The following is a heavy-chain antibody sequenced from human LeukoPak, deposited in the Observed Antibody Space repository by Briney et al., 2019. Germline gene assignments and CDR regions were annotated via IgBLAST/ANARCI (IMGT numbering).Heavy chain of an antibody. V-gene: IGHV4-59*01. Sequence: PSETLSLTCTVSGGSISSYYWGWIRQPPGKGLEWIGYIYYSGSTNYNPSLKSRVTISVDTSKNQFSLKLSSVTAADTAVYYCARGGGLYDILTAYYYSYYYYMDVWGKGTTVTISS. CDR3: ARGGGLYDILTAYYYSYYYYMDV. J-gene: IGHJ6*03. CDR1: GGSISSYY. D-gene: IGHD3-9*01. CDR2: IYYSGST.